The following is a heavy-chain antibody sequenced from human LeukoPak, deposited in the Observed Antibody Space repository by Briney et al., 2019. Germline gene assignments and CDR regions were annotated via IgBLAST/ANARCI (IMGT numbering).Heavy chain of an antibody. Sequence: QAGGSLRLSCAASGFTFSSYAMSWVRQAPGKGREWVSAISGSGGSTYYADSVKGRFTISRDNSKNTLYLQMNSLRAEDTAVYYCANYGRTFYYFDYWGQGTLVTVSS. CDR2: ISGSGGST. CDR1: GFTFSSYA. CDR3: ANYGRTFYYFDY. D-gene: IGHD4-17*01. J-gene: IGHJ4*02. V-gene: IGHV3-23*01.